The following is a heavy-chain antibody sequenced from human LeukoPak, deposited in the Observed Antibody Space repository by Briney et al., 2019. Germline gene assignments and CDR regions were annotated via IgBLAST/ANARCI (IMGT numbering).Heavy chain of an antibody. CDR3: ARGPPYIVVVTAIGFFDS. Sequence: SENLSLNCAVYAVSFSGYYWSWIRQAPGKGLEWSGKLNHSGSTNYNPSLKSRVTISVDTSKNQFYLKLSSVTAADTAVYYCARGPPYIVVVTAIGFFDSWGKGTLVSVS. D-gene: IGHD2-21*02. J-gene: IGHJ4*02. CDR1: AVSFSGYY. CDR2: LNHSGST. V-gene: IGHV4-34*01.